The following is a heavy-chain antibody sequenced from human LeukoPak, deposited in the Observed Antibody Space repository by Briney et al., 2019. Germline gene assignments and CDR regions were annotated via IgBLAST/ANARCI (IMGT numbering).Heavy chain of an antibody. CDR3: ARGGYYGSGNDFRFDP. CDR1: GGSFSGYY. D-gene: IGHD3-10*01. V-gene: IGHV4-59*01. CDR2: IYYSGST. J-gene: IGHJ5*02. Sequence: SETLSLTCAVYGGSFSGYYWSWIRQPPGKGLEWIGYIYYSGSTNYNPSLRSRVTISVDTSKNQFSLKLSSVTAADTAVYFCARGGYYGSGNDFRFDPWGQGTLVTVSS.